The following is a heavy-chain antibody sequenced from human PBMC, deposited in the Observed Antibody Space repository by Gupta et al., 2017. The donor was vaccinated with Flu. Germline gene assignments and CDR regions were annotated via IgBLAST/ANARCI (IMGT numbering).Heavy chain of an antibody. CDR3: SRLNEAVVTATEY. J-gene: IGHJ4*02. V-gene: IGHV3-73*01. Sequence: YAESVKGRFTISRDDSKNTAYLQMNSLKTEDTAVYYCSRLNEAVVTATEYWGQGTLVTVSS. D-gene: IGHD2-21*02.